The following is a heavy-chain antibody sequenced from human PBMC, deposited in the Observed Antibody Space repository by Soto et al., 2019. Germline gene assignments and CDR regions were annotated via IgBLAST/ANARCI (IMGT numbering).Heavy chain of an antibody. D-gene: IGHD6-19*01. CDR1: GCTVSSYA. J-gene: IGHJ4*02. CDR2: ISGSGGST. V-gene: IGHV3-23*01. CDR3: AKDKDSSGSGDY. Sequence: EVQLLESGGGLVQPGGYLRLSCAASGCTVSSYAMSWVRQAPGKGLEWVSAISGSGGSTYYADSVKGRFTISRDNSKNTLYLQMNSLRAEDTAVYYCAKDKDSSGSGDYWGQGTLVTVSS.